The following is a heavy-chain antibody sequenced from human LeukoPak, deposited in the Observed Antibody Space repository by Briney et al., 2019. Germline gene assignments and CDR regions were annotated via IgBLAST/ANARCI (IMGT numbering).Heavy chain of an antibody. CDR1: GGSISSSSYY. Sequence: KPSETLSLTCTVSGGSISSSSYYWGWIRQPPGKGLEWIGSIYYSGSTYYNPSLKSRVTISVDTSKNQFSLKLSSVTAADTAVYYCARDRAVAGVDYWGQGTLVTVSS. V-gene: IGHV4-39*07. J-gene: IGHJ4*02. D-gene: IGHD6-19*01. CDR2: IYYSGST. CDR3: ARDRAVAGVDY.